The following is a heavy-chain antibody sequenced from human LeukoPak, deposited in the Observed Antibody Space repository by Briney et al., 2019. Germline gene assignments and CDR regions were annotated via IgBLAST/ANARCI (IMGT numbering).Heavy chain of an antibody. Sequence: GGSLRLSCAASGFTFSNYGMHWVRQAPGKGLEWMTYIRYDGSNQYYGDSVKGRFTISRDNSKNTLYLQMNSLRAEDTAVYYCAKGGYYCDSSGYYFDYWGQGTLVTVSS. CDR2: IRYDGSNQ. CDR1: GFTFSNYG. CDR3: AKGGYYCDSSGYYFDY. J-gene: IGHJ4*02. V-gene: IGHV3-30*02. D-gene: IGHD3-22*01.